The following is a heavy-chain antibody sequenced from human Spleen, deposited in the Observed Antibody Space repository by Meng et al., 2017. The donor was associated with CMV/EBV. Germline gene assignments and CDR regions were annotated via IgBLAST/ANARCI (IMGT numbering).Heavy chain of an antibody. D-gene: IGHD1-1*01. Sequence: GGSLRLSCAASGFTFSSYSMNWVRQAPGKGLEWVSSISSSSTYIYYAVSVKGRFTISRDNAKNSLYLQMNSLRAADTAIYYCARFSDNYYHYYGMDVWGQGTTVTVSS. V-gene: IGHV3-21*01. CDR2: ISSSSTYI. J-gene: IGHJ6*02. CDR3: ARFSDNYYHYYGMDV. CDR1: GFTFSSYS.